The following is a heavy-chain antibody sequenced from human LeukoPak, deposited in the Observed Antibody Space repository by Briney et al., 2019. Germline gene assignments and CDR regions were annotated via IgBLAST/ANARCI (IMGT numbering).Heavy chain of an antibody. J-gene: IGHJ4*02. V-gene: IGHV3-9*01. CDR1: GFTFDDYA. CDR3: TKGMGSYYDSSGYHDY. Sequence: GGSLRLSCAASGFTFDDYAMHWVRQVPGKGLEWVSGISWNSGSIGYADSVKGRFTISRDNAKNSLYLQMNSLRAEDTALYYCTKGMGSYYDSSGYHDYWGQGTLVTVSS. D-gene: IGHD3-22*01. CDR2: ISWNSGSI.